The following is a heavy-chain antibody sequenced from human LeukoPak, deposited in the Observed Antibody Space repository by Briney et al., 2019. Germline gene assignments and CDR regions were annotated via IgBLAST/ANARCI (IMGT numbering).Heavy chain of an antibody. D-gene: IGHD3-22*01. CDR1: GGSISSYY. V-gene: IGHV4-59*01. CDR3: AREHHYYDSSGYSPDGAFDI. Sequence: SETLSLTCTVSGGSISSYYWSWIRQPPGKGLEWIGYIYYSGSTNYNPSLKSRVTISVDTSKNQFSLKLSSVTAADTAVYYCAREHHYYDSSGYSPDGAFDIWGQGTMVTVSS. CDR2: IYYSGST. J-gene: IGHJ3*02.